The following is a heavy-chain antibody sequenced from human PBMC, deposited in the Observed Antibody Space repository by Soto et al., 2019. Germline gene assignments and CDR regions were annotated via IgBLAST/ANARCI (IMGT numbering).Heavy chain of an antibody. CDR1: GGSISSYY. CDR3: ARDGKRIRAFDI. D-gene: IGHD2-21*01. Sequence: SETLSLTCTVSGGSISSYYWSWIRQPPGKGLEWIGYIYYSGSTNYNPSLKSRVTISVDTSKNQFSLKLSSVTAADTAVYYCARDGKRIRAFDIWGQGTMVTVSS. V-gene: IGHV4-59*01. CDR2: IYYSGST. J-gene: IGHJ3*02.